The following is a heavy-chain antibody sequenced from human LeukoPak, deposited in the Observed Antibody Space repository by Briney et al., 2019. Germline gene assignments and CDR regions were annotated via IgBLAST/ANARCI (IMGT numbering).Heavy chain of an antibody. D-gene: IGHD1-26*01. CDR1: GYTFTSYD. Sequence: ASVKVSCKASGYTFTSYDINWVRQATGQGLEWMGWISAYNGNTNYAQKLQGRVTMTTDTSTSTAYMELRSLRSDDTAVYYCARDLPSGSYSLFDYWGQGTLVTVSS. V-gene: IGHV1-18*01. CDR3: ARDLPSGSYSLFDY. CDR2: ISAYNGNT. J-gene: IGHJ4*02.